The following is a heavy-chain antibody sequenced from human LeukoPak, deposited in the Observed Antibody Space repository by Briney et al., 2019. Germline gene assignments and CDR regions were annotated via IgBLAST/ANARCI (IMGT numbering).Heavy chain of an antibody. Sequence: GGSLRLSCAASGFTFSSYAMHWVRQAPGKGLEWVAVISYDGSNKYYADSVKGRFTISRDNSKNTLYLQMNSLRAEDTAVYYCAKSPSYYDSSGHRRGMDVWGQGTTVTVSS. J-gene: IGHJ6*02. CDR3: AKSPSYYDSSGHRRGMDV. V-gene: IGHV3-30-3*02. CDR2: ISYDGSNK. D-gene: IGHD3-22*01. CDR1: GFTFSSYA.